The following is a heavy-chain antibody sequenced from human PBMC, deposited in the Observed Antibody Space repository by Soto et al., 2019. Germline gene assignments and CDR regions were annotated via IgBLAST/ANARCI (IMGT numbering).Heavy chain of an antibody. CDR3: ARGPSCYGMDV. Sequence: GASVKVSCKASGYTFTSYAMHWVRQAPGQRLEWMGWINAGNGNTKYSQKFQGRVTITRDTSASTAYMELSSLRSADTAVYYCARGPSCYGMDVWGQGTTVTVCS. D-gene: IGHD1-26*01. J-gene: IGHJ6*01. CDR1: GYTFTSYA. V-gene: IGHV1-3*01. CDR2: INAGNGNT.